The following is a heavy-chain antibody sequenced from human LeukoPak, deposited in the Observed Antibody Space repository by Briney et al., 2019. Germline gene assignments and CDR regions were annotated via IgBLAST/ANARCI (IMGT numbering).Heavy chain of an antibody. CDR1: GFTFSSYG. D-gene: IGHD5-24*01. J-gene: IGHJ4*02. V-gene: IGHV3-43*02. CDR3: AKGDGYNGCFDS. CDR2: ISRNGSDT. Sequence: GGSLRLSCAASGFTFSSYGMHWVRQAPGKGLEWVAFISRNGSDTYYADSVKGRLTISRDNSKNSLSLQMDSLTTDDTALYYCAKGDGYNGCFDSWGQGTLVTVSS.